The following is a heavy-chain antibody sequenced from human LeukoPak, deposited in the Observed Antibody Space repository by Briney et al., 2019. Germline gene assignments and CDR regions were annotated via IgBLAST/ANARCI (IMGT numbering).Heavy chain of an antibody. Sequence: PGGSLRLSCAASGFTFSSYAMSWVRQAPGEGLEWVSAISGSGGSTYYADSVKGRFTISRDNSKNTLYLQMNSLRAEDTAVYYCAKNLYNWNLAFIFDYWGQGTLVTVSS. CDR2: ISGSGGST. D-gene: IGHD1-20*01. CDR3: AKNLYNWNLAFIFDY. J-gene: IGHJ4*02. V-gene: IGHV3-23*01. CDR1: GFTFSSYA.